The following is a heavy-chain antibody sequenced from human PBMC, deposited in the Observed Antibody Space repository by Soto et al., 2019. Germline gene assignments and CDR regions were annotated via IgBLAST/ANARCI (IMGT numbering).Heavy chain of an antibody. D-gene: IGHD7-27*01. Sequence: QVQLVQSGAEVKKPGSSVKVSCKASGGTFSSYTISWVRQAPGQGLEWMGRIIPILGIANYAQKFQGRVTITADKSTSTAYMGLSSLRSEDTAVYYCARDLTGDNWFDPWGQGTLVTVSS. V-gene: IGHV1-69*08. J-gene: IGHJ5*02. CDR3: ARDLTGDNWFDP. CDR2: IIPILGIA. CDR1: GGTFSSYT.